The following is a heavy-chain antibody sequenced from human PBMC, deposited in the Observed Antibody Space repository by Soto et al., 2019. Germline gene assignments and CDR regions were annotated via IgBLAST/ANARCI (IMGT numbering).Heavy chain of an antibody. CDR3: VRGGGGGLFDP. CDR1: GFTFCVSY. J-gene: IGHJ5*02. V-gene: IGHV3-11*06. Sequence: PXLSCADSGFTFCVSYMSWIRQAPGKGLEWLSYISPGSRYPAYADSVKGRFTISRDNAKRSLYLQMMSLTAEDTAIYYCVRGGGGGLFDPWGQGTMVTVSS. D-gene: IGHD2-15*01. CDR2: ISPGSRYP.